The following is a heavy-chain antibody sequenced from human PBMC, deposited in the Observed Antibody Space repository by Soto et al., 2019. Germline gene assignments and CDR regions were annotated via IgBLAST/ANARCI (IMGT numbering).Heavy chain of an antibody. J-gene: IGHJ4*02. D-gene: IGHD2-8*01. CDR2: VSPYNGNA. V-gene: IGHV1-18*04. CDR1: GYTFSNYA. Sequence: ASVKVSCKTSGYTFSNYAISWVRQAPGQGLEWMGWVSPYNGNANYTEKFQGRVSMTTDTSTTTAYMELTSLTSDDTAIYYCARVISLIMAAPAYSDQGTLVTVS. CDR3: ARVISLIMAAPAY.